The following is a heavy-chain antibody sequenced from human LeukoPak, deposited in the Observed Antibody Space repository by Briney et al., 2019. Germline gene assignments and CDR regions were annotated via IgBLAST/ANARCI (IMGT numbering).Heavy chain of an antibody. V-gene: IGHV3-23*01. CDR2: ISGSGGST. Sequence: GGSLRLSCAASGFTFSSYAMTWVLQAPGKGLEWVSTISGSGGSTYYADSVKGRFTISRDNSKNTLYLQMSSLRAEDTAVYYCAKVMTRTMVRGVPPSDYWGQGTLVTVSS. J-gene: IGHJ4*02. CDR1: GFTFSSYA. CDR3: AKVMTRTMVRGVPPSDY. D-gene: IGHD3-10*01.